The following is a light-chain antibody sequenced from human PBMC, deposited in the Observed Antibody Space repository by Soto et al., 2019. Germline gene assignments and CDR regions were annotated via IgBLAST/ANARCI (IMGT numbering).Light chain of an antibody. V-gene: IGLV1-40*01. CDR3: QSYDSGLSGV. CDR1: SSSVGAIYD. CDR2: GNT. Sequence: QAVVTQPPSVSGAPGQRVTISCTGSSSSVGAIYDVHWYQQLPGTAPKLLIYGNTNRPSGVPDRFSGSKSGTSALLAITGLQAEDEADYYCQSYDSGLSGVFGTGTKLTVL. J-gene: IGLJ1*01.